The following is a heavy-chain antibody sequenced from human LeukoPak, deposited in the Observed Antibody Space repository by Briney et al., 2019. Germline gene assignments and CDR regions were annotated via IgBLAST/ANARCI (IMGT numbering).Heavy chain of an antibody. Sequence: SETLSLTCAVYGGSFSGYYWNWIRQPPGKGLEWIGEINHSGSTNYNPSLKSRVTISVDTSKNQFSLKLSSVTAADTAVYYCASSRERSADYWGQGTLVTVSS. J-gene: IGHJ4*02. CDR2: INHSGST. CDR3: ASSRERSADY. D-gene: IGHD6-13*01. V-gene: IGHV4-34*01. CDR1: GGSFSGYY.